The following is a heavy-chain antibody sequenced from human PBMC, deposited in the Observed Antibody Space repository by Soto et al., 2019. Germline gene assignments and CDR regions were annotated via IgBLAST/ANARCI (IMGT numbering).Heavy chain of an antibody. J-gene: IGHJ5*02. CDR3: ARGVAAAGRDRFDP. V-gene: IGHV3-33*01. CDR1: GFTFSSYG. Sequence: QVQLVESGGGVVQPGRSLRLSCAASGFTFSSYGMHRVRQAPGKGVEWVAVIWYDGSNKYYADSVKGRFTISRDNSKNTLYLQMNSLRAEDTAVYYCARGVAAAGRDRFDPWGQGTLVTVSS. CDR2: IWYDGSNK. D-gene: IGHD6-13*01.